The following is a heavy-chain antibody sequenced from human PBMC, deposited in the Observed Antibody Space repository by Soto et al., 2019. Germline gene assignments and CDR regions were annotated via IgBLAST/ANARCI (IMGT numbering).Heavy chain of an antibody. CDR3: TTGQRSSRRAFFDY. D-gene: IGHD6-6*01. CDR2: IKSKTDGGTT. CDR1: GFTFSNAW. Sequence: EVQLVESGGGLVKPGGSLRLSCAASGFTFSNAWMSWVRQAPGKGLEWVGRIKSKTDGGTTDYAAPVKGRFTISRDDSKNTLYLQMNSLKTEDIAVYYCTTGQRSSRRAFFDYWGQGTLVTVSS. J-gene: IGHJ4*02. V-gene: IGHV3-15*01.